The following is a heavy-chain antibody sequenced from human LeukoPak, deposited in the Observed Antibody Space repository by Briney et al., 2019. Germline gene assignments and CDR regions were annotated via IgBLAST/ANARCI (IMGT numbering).Heavy chain of an antibody. CDR2: INGDGSST. D-gene: IGHD3-22*01. V-gene: IGHV3-74*01. J-gene: IGHJ5*02. CDR3: ARGSYYFESGS. CDR1: GFTFSNQW. Sequence: GGSLRLSCEASGFTFSNQWMHWVRQVPGKGLVWVSRINGDGSSTSYADSVKGRFSIFRDNAKNTVSLHMNSLRVEDTAVYYCARGSYYFESGSWGRGTLVTVSS.